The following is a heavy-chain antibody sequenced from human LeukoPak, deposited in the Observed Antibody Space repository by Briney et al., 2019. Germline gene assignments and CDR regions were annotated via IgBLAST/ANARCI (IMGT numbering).Heavy chain of an antibody. CDR1: GGTFSSYA. Sequence: SVKVSCKASGGTFSSYAISWVRQAPGQGLEWMGGIIPIFGTANYAQKFQGRVTITADESTSTAYMELSSLRSEDTAVYYCARDRVDYGSGSYSPFDYWGQGTPVTVSS. J-gene: IGHJ4*02. D-gene: IGHD3-10*01. CDR3: ARDRVDYGSGSYSPFDY. CDR2: IIPIFGTA. V-gene: IGHV1-69*01.